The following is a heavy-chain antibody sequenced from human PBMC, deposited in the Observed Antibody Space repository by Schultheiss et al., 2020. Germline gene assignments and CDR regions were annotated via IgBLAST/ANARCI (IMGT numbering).Heavy chain of an antibody. CDR1: GGSFSGYY. CDR3: ARDKLERLHTSYYYYYYYGMDV. V-gene: IGHV4-4*07. J-gene: IGHJ6*02. Sequence: SETLSLTCAVYGGSFSGYYWSWIRQPAGKGLEWIGRIYTSGSTNYNPSLKSRVTMSVDTSKNQFSLKLSSVTAADTAVYYCARDKLERLHTSYYYYYYYGMDVWGQGTTVTVSS. CDR2: IYTSGST. D-gene: IGHD4-11*01.